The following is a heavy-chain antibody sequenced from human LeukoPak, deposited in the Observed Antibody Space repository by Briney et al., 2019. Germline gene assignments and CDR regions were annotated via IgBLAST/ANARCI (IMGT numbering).Heavy chain of an antibody. CDR1: GGTFSSYA. CDR2: IIPIFGTA. V-gene: IGHV1-69*05. J-gene: IGHJ4*02. D-gene: IGHD5-18*01. CDR3: ARGIGYSYGLFDY. Sequence: SVKVSCKASGGTFSSYAISWVRQAPGQGLEWMGRIIPIFGTANYAQKFQGRVTITTDESTSTAYMELRSLRSEDTAVYYCARGIGYSYGLFDYWGQGTLVTVSS.